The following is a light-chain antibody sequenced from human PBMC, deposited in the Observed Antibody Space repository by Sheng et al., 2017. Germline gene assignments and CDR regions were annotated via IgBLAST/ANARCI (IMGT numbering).Light chain of an antibody. CDR1: KLGNKY. J-gene: IGLJ2*01. V-gene: IGLV3-1*01. CDR2: QDN. CDR3: QVWDSGTENVV. Sequence: SYDLAQPSSVSVSPGQTASITCSGDKLGNKYASWYQQKPGQSPLLVIYQDNKRPSGIPERFSGSNSGNTATLTISGTQALDEAAYYCQVWDSGTENVVFGGGTKLTVL.